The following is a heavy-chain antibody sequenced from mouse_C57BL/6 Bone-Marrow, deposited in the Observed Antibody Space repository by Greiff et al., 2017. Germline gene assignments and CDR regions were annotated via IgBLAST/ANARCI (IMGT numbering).Heavy chain of an antibody. J-gene: IGHJ4*01. Sequence: EVQLQQSVAELVRPGASVKLSCTASGFNIKNTYMHWVKQRPEQGLEWIGRIDPANGNTKYAPKFQGKATIAADTSSNTAYLQLSSLTSEDTAIYYCVYYIYSYYYAMDYWGQGTSVTVSS. CDR2: IDPANGNT. CDR1: GFNIKNTY. D-gene: IGHD2-12*01. V-gene: IGHV14-3*01. CDR3: VYYIYSYYYAMDY.